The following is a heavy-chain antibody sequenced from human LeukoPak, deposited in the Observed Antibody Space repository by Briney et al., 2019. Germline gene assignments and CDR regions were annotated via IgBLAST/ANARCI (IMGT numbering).Heavy chain of an antibody. CDR1: GFTFDDYA. CDR2: ISWNSGSI. J-gene: IGHJ4*02. CDR3: AKDRTYYYDSSGYSYDY. D-gene: IGHD3-22*01. V-gene: IGHV3-9*01. Sequence: GRSLRLSCAASGFTFDDYAMHWVRHAPGKGLEWVSGISWNSGSIGYADSVKGRFTISRDNAKNSLYLQMNSLRAEDTALYYCAKDRTYYYDSSGYSYDYWGQGTLVTVSS.